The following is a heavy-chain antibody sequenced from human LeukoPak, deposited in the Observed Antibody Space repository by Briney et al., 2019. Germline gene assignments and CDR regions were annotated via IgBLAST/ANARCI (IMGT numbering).Heavy chain of an antibody. CDR2: ISAYNGNT. Sequence: ASVKVSCKASGYTFTSYGISWVRQAPGQGLEWMGWISAYNGNTNYAQKLQGRVTMTRDTSTSTVYMELSSLRSEDTAVYYCARDSALAGYCSSTSCYGPWFDPWGQGTLVTVSS. CDR1: GYTFTSYG. J-gene: IGHJ5*02. V-gene: IGHV1-18*01. D-gene: IGHD2-2*01. CDR3: ARDSALAGYCSSTSCYGPWFDP.